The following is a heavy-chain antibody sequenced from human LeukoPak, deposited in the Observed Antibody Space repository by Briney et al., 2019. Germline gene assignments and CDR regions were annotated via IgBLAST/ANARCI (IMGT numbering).Heavy chain of an antibody. CDR1: GYTFTGYY. J-gene: IGHJ4*02. CDR2: INPNSGGT. V-gene: IGHV1-2*02. CDR3: ARGPDYDILADYFDY. Sequence: ASVKVSCKASGYTFTGYYIQWVRQARGQGLEWMGWINPNSGGTNSAQKFQGRVTMTRDTSISTAYMELSRLRSDDTAVYYCARGPDYDILADYFDYWGQGTLVTVSS. D-gene: IGHD3-9*01.